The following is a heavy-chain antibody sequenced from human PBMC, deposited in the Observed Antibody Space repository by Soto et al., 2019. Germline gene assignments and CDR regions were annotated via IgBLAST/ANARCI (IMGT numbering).Heavy chain of an antibody. V-gene: IGHV3-74*01. Sequence: EVQLVESGGGLVQPGGSLRLSCSASGFTFSTYWMHWVRQAPGKGLVWVSRINTDGTTTNYADSVKGRFTISRDNAKSTLWRQMNSLRAEDTAVYYCVRAHEGVNDFWGQGALVTVSS. CDR1: GFTFSTYW. CDR2: INTDGTTT. D-gene: IGHD3-10*01. J-gene: IGHJ4*02. CDR3: VRAHEGVNDF.